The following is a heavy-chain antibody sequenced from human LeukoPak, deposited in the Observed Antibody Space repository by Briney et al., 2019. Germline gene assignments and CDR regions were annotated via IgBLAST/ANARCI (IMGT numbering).Heavy chain of an antibody. D-gene: IGHD1-1*01. CDR3: ARRNEDYYYYYGMDV. Sequence: ASVKVSCKASGYTFTSYAMHWVRQAPGQRLEWMGWINAGNGNTKYSQKFQGRVTITRDTSASTAYMELSSLRSEDTAVYYCARRNEDYYYYYGMDVWGQGTTVAVSS. CDR2: INAGNGNT. V-gene: IGHV1-3*01. CDR1: GYTFTSYA. J-gene: IGHJ6*02.